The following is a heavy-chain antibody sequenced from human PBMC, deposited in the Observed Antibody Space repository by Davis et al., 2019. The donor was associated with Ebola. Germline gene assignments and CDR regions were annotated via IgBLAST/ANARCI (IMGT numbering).Heavy chain of an antibody. V-gene: IGHV3-21*01. CDR1: GFTLSDYS. Sequence: PGGSLRLSCAASGFTLSDYSMTWVRQAPGKGLEWVSSIDSSITYIYYADSVKGRFTISRDNFKNKLSLQMNNLTPYDTAIYYCTRDDAPGGGYLDHWGQGTLVTVSS. CDR3: TRDDAPGGGYLDH. J-gene: IGHJ4*02. CDR2: IDSSITYI. D-gene: IGHD2-15*01.